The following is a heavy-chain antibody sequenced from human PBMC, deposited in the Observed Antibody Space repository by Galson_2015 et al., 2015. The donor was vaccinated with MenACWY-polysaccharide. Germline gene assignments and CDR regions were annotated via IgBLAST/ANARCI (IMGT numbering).Heavy chain of an antibody. Sequence: SVKVSCKASGYTFATYAMHWVRQAPGQRPEWMGWFNAGNGNTKYSQKFQGRLTITWDTSASTAYMDLSSLRSGDTAVYYCARDTPGYCSGGSCEDLDYWGQGTLVTVSS. J-gene: IGHJ4*02. CDR2: FNAGNGNT. CDR1: GYTFATYA. D-gene: IGHD2-15*01. CDR3: ARDTPGYCSGGSCEDLDY. V-gene: IGHV1-3*01.